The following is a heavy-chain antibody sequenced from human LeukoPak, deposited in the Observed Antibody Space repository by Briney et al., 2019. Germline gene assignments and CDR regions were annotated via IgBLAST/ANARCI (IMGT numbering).Heavy chain of an antibody. CDR2: IYYTGST. J-gene: IGHJ1*01. CDR1: GGSISSGSYY. Sequence: PSETLSLTCTVSGGSISSGSYYWSWIRQTPGMGLEWIGYIYYTGSTNYNPSLKSRVTISVDASKNQFSLKMSSMTAADTAVYYCARAQGYSSGWDFQHWGQGTLVTVSS. D-gene: IGHD6-19*01. V-gene: IGHV4-61*01. CDR3: ARAQGYSSGWDFQH.